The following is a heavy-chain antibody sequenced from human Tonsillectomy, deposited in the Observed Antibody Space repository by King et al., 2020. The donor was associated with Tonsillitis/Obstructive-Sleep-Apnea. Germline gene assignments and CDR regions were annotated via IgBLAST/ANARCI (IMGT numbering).Heavy chain of an antibody. Sequence: VQLPQWGAGLLKPSETLSLTCAVYGGSFSGSYWRWIRQSPGKGLEWSGEINHSGSTNYNPSLKSRVTISVDTSKNQFSLKLSSVTAAATAVYYCARGDIVVVVAARDYYYYMDAWGKGNPVTVS. CDR2: INHSGST. J-gene: IGHJ6*03. V-gene: IGHV4-34*01. D-gene: IGHD2-15*01. CDR1: GGSFSGSY. CDR3: ARGDIVVVVAARDYYYYMDA.